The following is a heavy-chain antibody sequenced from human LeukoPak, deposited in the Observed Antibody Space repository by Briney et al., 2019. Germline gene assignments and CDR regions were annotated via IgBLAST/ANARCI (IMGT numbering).Heavy chain of an antibody. CDR1: GGFISSYY. CDR3: ARVVGYCSSTSCYTHFDY. J-gene: IGHJ4*02. D-gene: IGHD2-2*02. CDR2: IYYSGST. V-gene: IGHV4-30-4*08. Sequence: SETLSLTCTVSGGFISSYYWSWIRQPPGKGLEWIGYIYYSGSTYYNPSLKSRVTISVDTSKNQFSLKLSSVTAADTAVYYCARVVGYCSSTSCYTHFDYWGQGTLVTVSS.